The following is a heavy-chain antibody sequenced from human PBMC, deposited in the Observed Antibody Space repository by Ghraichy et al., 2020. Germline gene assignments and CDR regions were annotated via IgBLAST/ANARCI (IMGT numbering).Heavy chain of an antibody. J-gene: IGHJ4*02. CDR2: IRYDGSSK. D-gene: IGHD2-2*01. CDR1: GFTFSNYG. V-gene: IGHV3-30*02. Sequence: GGSLRLSCAASGFTFSNYGMHWVRQAPGKGLEWVAFIRYDGSSKYYADSVKGRFPISRDNSKNTLYMQMNSLRVEDTAVYYCAKDRPATDPYYFDYWGQGTLVTVSS. CDR3: AKDRPATDPYYFDY.